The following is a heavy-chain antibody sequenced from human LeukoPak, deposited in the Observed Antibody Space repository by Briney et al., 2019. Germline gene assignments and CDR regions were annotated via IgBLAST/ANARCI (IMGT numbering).Heavy chain of an antibody. Sequence: GGSLRLSCAASGFTFSDYYMSWIRQAPGKGLEWVSYISSSTSYTNYADSVKGRFTISRDNAKNSLYLQMNSLRAEDTAVYYCARVGEYSGSYCDYWGQGPLVTVSS. V-gene: IGHV3-11*05. CDR2: ISSSTSYT. CDR1: GFTFSDYY. D-gene: IGHD1-26*01. J-gene: IGHJ4*02. CDR3: ARVGEYSGSYCDY.